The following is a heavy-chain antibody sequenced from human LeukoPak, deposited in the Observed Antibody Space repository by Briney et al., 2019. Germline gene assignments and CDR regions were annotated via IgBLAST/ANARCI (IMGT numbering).Heavy chain of an antibody. CDR1: GFTFSSYW. CDR3: AREDSSSWCVFSSGCWFDP. Sequence: GGSLRLSCAASGFTFSSYWMHWVRQAPGKGLVWVSRINSDGSSTSYADSVKGRFTISRDNAKNTLYLQMNSLRAEDTAVYYCAREDSSSWCVFSSGCWFDPWGQGTLVTVSS. D-gene: IGHD6-13*01. CDR2: INSDGSST. J-gene: IGHJ5*02. V-gene: IGHV3-74*01.